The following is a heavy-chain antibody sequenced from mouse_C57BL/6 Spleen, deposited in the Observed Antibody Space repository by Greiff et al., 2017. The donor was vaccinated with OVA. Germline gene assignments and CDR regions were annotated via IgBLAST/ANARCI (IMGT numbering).Heavy chain of an antibody. V-gene: IGHV1-76*01. CDR2: IYPGSGNT. CDR1: GYTFTDYY. D-gene: IGHD1-1*01. J-gene: IGHJ2*01. CDR3: ARSGDTTVNY. Sequence: QVQLKQSGAELVRPGASVKLSCKASGYTFTDYYINWVKQRPGQGLEWIARIYPGSGNTYYNEKFKGKATLTAEKSSSTAYMQLSSLTSEDSAVYFCARSGDTTVNYWGQGTTLTVSS.